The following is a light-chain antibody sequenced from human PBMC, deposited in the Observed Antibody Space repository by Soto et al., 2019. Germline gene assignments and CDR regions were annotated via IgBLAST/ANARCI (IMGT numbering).Light chain of an antibody. CDR1: QSVSRY. CDR3: LQYGSSPYT. V-gene: IGKV3-20*01. CDR2: GAS. J-gene: IGKJ2*01. Sequence: EIVMTQSPGILSLSPGERATLSCRASQSVSRYLNWFQHKPGRAPRLLIYGASSRAAGIPDRFSGSGSGTDFTLTISRLEPEDFAVFYCLQYGSSPYTFGQGTKLEIK.